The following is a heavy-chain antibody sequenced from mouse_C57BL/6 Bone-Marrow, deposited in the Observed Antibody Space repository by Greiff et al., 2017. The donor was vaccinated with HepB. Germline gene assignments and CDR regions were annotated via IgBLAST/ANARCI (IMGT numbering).Heavy chain of an antibody. CDR1: GFTFTDYY. V-gene: IGHV7-3*01. Sequence: EVKLVDSGGGLVQPGGSLSLSCAASGFTFTDYYMSWVRQPPGKALEWLGFIRNKANGYTTEYSASVRGRFTISRDNSQRILYLQMNALRAEDSATYYCARYAYGSLGYWGQGTTLTVSS. J-gene: IGHJ2*01. CDR3: ARYAYGSLGY. CDR2: IRNKANGYTT. D-gene: IGHD1-1*01.